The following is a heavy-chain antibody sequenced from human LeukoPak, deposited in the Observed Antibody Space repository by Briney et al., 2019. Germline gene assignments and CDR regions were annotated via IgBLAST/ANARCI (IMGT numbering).Heavy chain of an antibody. D-gene: IGHD3-9*01. Sequence: GRSLRLSCAASGFTFSSYAMHWVRQAPGKGLEWVAVISYDGSNKYYADSVKGRFTISRDNSKNTLYLQMNSLRAEDTAVYYCARGTPLRSFHWLLFQGDYYYYGMDVWGQGTTVTVSS. CDR3: ARGTPLRSFHWLLFQGDYYYYGMDV. CDR1: GFTFSSYA. J-gene: IGHJ6*02. CDR2: ISYDGSNK. V-gene: IGHV3-30-3*01.